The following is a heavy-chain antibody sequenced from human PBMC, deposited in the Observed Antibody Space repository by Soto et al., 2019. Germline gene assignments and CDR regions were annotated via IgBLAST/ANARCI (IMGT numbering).Heavy chain of an antibody. Sequence: PGESLKISCNGSGYSFANQWIGWVRQMPGRGLEYMGIVYPDDSNTRYSPSFQGQVTISADKSISTAYLHWSSLKASDTAMYYCARLSYNWNDYFYHGMDVWGQGTTVTVSS. CDR3: ARLSYNWNDYFYHGMDV. CDR2: VYPDDSNT. D-gene: IGHD1-20*01. J-gene: IGHJ6*02. V-gene: IGHV5-51*01. CDR1: GYSFANQW.